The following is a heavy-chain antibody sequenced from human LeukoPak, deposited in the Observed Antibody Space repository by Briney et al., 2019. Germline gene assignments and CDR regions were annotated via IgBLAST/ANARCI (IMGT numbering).Heavy chain of an antibody. CDR1: GFPFGSYV. J-gene: IGHJ4*02. CDR2: INHNAEMI. V-gene: IGHV3-48*02. Sequence: GGSLRLSCEGSGFPFGSYVMSWDRQAPGKGLEWIAYINHNAEMIFYPDFVKGRFTISRDNPKKSLYLQTNALRYEDTAIYYCARDHDWAFDLWGQGTLVTVSS. D-gene: IGHD3-9*01. CDR3: ARDHDWAFDL.